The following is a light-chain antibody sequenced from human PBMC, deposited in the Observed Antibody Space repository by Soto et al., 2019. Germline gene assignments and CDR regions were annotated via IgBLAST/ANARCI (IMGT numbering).Light chain of an antibody. CDR3: KQFSRPPLT. J-gene: IGKJ4*01. CDR2: SAS. Sequence: DIQLTQSPSVLSASVGDTVTITCRASQALSNYLAWYQQKPGKAPDLLIYSASTLQSGVPSRFSGSGSETDSSLTISPLHPEVLEIYFYKQFSRPPLTFGEGTRVNIK. CDR1: QALSNY. V-gene: IGKV1-9*01.